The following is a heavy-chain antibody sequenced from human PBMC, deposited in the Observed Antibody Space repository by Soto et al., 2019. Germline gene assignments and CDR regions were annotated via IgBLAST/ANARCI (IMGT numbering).Heavy chain of an antibody. Sequence: ASVKVSCKASGYTFTSYGISWVRQAPGQGLEWMGWISPNNGNTSYAQKFQGRVTMTRNTSISTAYMELSSLRSEDTAVYYCARVPSITIFGVVIAPYMDVWGKGTTVTVSS. D-gene: IGHD3-3*01. V-gene: IGHV1-8*02. CDR2: ISPNNGNT. CDR1: GYTFTSYG. J-gene: IGHJ6*03. CDR3: ARVPSITIFGVVIAPYMDV.